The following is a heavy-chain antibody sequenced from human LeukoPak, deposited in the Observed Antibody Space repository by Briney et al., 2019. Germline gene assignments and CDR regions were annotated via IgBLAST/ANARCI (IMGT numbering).Heavy chain of an antibody. V-gene: IGHV4-39*01. CDR1: SGSISSSTHY. CDR3: ARQAALVRLDAFDV. CDR2: IYYGGNT. Sequence: PSETLSLTCTVSSGSISSSTHYWAWIRQPPGKGLEWIASIYYGGNTYYNPSLKSRVTISVDRSKNQFSLRLTSMKAADTAVYYCARQAALVRLDAFDVWGRGTAVTVSS. J-gene: IGHJ3*01. D-gene: IGHD6-13*01.